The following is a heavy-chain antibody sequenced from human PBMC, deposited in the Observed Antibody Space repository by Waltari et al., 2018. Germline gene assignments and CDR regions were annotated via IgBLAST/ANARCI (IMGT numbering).Heavy chain of an antibody. V-gene: IGHV1-69*09. CDR3: ARGREPGLVVLPADV. D-gene: IGHD2-2*01. J-gene: IGHJ6*02. CDR1: GGTFSNYA. Sequence: QVQLVQSEAEVKKPGSSVKVSCRASGGTFSNYAINWVRLAPGQGLEWRGRIIPYLDVAKYAGNFQGRVTFTADQSTGTAFMELSSLRSDDTAVYYCARGREPGLVVLPADVWGQGTTVTVAS. CDR2: IIPYLDVA.